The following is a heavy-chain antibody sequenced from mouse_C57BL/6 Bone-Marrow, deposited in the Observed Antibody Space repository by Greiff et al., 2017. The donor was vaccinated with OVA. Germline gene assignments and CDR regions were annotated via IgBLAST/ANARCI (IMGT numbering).Heavy chain of an antibody. CDR1: GFTFSVYG. D-gene: IGHD4-1*01. Sequence: EVQLVESGGGLVKPGGSLKLSCAASGFTFSVYGMHWVRQAPEKGLEWVAYISSGSSTIYYADTVKGRFTISRDNAKNTLFLQMTSLRSEDTAMYYCARRPGLAYWGQGTLVTVSA. V-gene: IGHV5-17*01. CDR3: ARRPGLAY. CDR2: ISSGSSTI. J-gene: IGHJ3*01.